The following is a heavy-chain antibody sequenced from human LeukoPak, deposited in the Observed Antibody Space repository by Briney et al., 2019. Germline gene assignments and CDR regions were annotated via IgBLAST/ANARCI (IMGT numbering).Heavy chain of an antibody. V-gene: IGHV3-21*01. CDR2: ISSSSSYI. CDR1: GFTFSSYS. J-gene: IGHJ4*02. D-gene: IGHD6-13*01. CDR3: ARDRLAAAGNFDY. Sequence: GGSLRLSCAASGFTFSSYSMNWVRQAPGKGLEWVSSISSSSSYIYYADSVKGRFTISRDNAKNSLYLQMNRLRAEDTAAYYCARDRLAAAGNFDYWGQGTLVTVSS.